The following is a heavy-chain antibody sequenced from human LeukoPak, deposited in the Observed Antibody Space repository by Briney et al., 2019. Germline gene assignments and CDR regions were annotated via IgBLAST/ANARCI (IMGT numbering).Heavy chain of an antibody. CDR2: IRSKANSYAT. CDR1: GFTFSGSA. CDR3: ISHGRTTGSFDY. J-gene: IGHJ4*02. D-gene: IGHD4-11*01. V-gene: IGHV3-73*01. Sequence: GGSLRLSCAASGFTFSGSAMHWVRQASGKGLEWVGRIRSKANSYATAYAASVKGRFTISRDDSKNTAYLQMNSLKTEDTAVYYCISHGRTTGSFDYWGQGTLVTVSS.